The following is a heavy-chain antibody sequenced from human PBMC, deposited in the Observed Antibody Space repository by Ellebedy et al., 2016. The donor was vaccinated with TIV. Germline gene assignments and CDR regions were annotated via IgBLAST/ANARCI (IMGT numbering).Heavy chain of an antibody. CDR1: GGSISRSSSY. Sequence: SETLSLTCSVSGGSISRSSSYWGWIRQPPGKGLEWLGSIYFNGRTFYNPSLKSRVTIFVDTPKNQFSLKLTSVTVADTAVYYCARWFGELLYVRWFDPWGQGTLVTVSS. J-gene: IGHJ5*02. CDR3: ARWFGELLYVRWFDP. CDR2: IYFNGRT. V-gene: IGHV4-39*01. D-gene: IGHD3-10*01.